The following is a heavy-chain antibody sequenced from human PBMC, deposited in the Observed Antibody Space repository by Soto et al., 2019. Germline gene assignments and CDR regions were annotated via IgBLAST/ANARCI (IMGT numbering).Heavy chain of an antibody. D-gene: IGHD4-17*01. Sequence: PGGSLRLSCAASGFTFDDYAMHWVRQAPGEGLEWVSAISGSGGSTYYADSVKGRFTISRDNSKNTLYLQMNSLRAEDTAVYYCAKGRDYGDYLVGNYFDYWGQGTLVTVSS. CDR3: AKGRDYGDYLVGNYFDY. CDR1: GFTFDDYA. J-gene: IGHJ4*02. V-gene: IGHV3-23*01. CDR2: ISGSGGST.